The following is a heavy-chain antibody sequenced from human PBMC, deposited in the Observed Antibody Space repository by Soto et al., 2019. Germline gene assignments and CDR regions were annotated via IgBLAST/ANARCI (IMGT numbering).Heavy chain of an antibody. CDR3: VKDPIAAGGNFDY. CDR2: ISSNGGST. J-gene: IGHJ4*02. D-gene: IGHD6-13*01. CDR1: GFTFSSYA. V-gene: IGHV3-64D*06. Sequence: GGSLRLSCSASGFTFSSYAMHWVRQAPGKGLEYVSAISSNGGSTYYADSVKGRFTISRDNSKNMLYLQMSSLRAEDTAVYYCVKDPIAAGGNFDYWGQGTLVTVSS.